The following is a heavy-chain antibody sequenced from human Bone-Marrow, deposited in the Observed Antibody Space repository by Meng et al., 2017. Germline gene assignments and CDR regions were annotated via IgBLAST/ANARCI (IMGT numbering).Heavy chain of an antibody. Sequence: QVQERDGGPGLVKPSGTRSLTCAGSGGSISSSNWWSWVRQPPGKGLEWIGEIYHSGSTNYNPSLKSRVTISVDKSKNQFSLKLSSVTAADTAVYYCARDLVRTAMVGVFDYWGQGTLVTVSS. CDR3: ARDLVRTAMVGVFDY. CDR1: GGSISSSNW. D-gene: IGHD5-18*01. CDR2: IYHSGST. J-gene: IGHJ4*02. V-gene: IGHV4-4*02.